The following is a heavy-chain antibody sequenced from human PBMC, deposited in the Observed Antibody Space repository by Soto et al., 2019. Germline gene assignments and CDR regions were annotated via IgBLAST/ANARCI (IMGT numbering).Heavy chain of an antibody. CDR2: IIPIFGTA. CDR3: ARQPGNYGAESYYNRESYCYGIDV. D-gene: IGHD3-10*01. Sequence: SVKVSCKASGGTFSSYAISWVRQAPGQGLEWMGGIIPIFGTANYAQKFQGRVTITADESTSTAYMELSSLRSEDTAVYYCARQPGNYGAESYYNRESYCYGIDVWGQGTMVTVSS. J-gene: IGHJ6*02. V-gene: IGHV1-69*13. CDR1: GGTFSSYA.